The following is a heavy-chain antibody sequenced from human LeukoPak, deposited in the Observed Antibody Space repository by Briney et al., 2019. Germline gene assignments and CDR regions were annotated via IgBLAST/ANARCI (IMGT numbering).Heavy chain of an antibody. CDR1: GFTFSSYG. D-gene: IGHD6-13*01. CDR3: ARATLVYSSSWYSPDPRGYFDY. CDR2: IRYDGTKQ. J-gene: IGHJ4*02. V-gene: IGHV3-30*02. Sequence: GGSLRLSCAASGFTFSSYGMHWVRQAPGKGLEWVSLIRYDGTKQYYADSVKGRFTISRDNAKNSLYLQMNSLRAEDTAVYYCARATLVYSSSWYSPDPRGYFDYWGQGTLVTVSS.